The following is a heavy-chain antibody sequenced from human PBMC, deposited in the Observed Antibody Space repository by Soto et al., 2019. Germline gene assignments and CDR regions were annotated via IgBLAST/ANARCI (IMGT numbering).Heavy chain of an antibody. D-gene: IGHD3-10*01. CDR1: GFTFSTYA. V-gene: IGHV3-23*01. CDR2: ISGSGDST. Sequence: PGGSLRLSCAASGFTFSTYAMTWVRQAPGKGLEWVSGISGSGDSTYYADSVKGRFTISRDNSKNTLYLQMNSLRAEDAAVYYCAKDYRVSFGELLSWGQGTLVTVSS. CDR3: AKDYRVSFGELLS. J-gene: IGHJ5*02.